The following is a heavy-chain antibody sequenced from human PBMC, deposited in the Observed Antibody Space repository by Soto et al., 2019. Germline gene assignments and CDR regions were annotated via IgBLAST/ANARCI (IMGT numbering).Heavy chain of an antibody. CDR3: ASDHYGSGSYSEFDP. Sequence: ASVKVSCKASGGTFSSYAISWVRQAPGQGLEWMGGIIPIFGTANYAQKFQGRVTITADKSTSTAYMELSSLRSEDTAVYYCASDHYGSGSYSEFDPWGRGTLVTVSS. CDR1: GGTFSSYA. J-gene: IGHJ5*02. D-gene: IGHD3-10*01. V-gene: IGHV1-69*06. CDR2: IIPIFGTA.